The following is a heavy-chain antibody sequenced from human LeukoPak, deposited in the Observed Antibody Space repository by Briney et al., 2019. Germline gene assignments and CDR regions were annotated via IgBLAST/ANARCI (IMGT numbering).Heavy chain of an antibody. J-gene: IGHJ3*02. D-gene: IGHD3/OR15-3a*01. V-gene: IGHV1-46*01. Sequence: ASVKVSCKASGYIFTSYYMHWVRQAPGQGLEWMGIINPSGGSTSYAQKFQGRVTMTRDTSTSTVYMELSSLRSEDTAVYFCASSGFMDRGAFDIWGQGTMVTVSS. CDR3: ASSGFMDRGAFDI. CDR1: GYIFTSYY. CDR2: INPSGGST.